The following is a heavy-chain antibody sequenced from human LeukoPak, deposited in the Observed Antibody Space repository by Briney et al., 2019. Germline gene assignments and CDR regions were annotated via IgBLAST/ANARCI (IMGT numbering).Heavy chain of an antibody. CDR2: ISSSSSYI. CDR1: GFTFSSYS. CDR3: ARDPWAAAGFYYYYMDV. V-gene: IGHV3-21*01. J-gene: IGHJ6*03. D-gene: IGHD6-13*01. Sequence: GGSLRLSCAASGFTFSSYSMNWVRQAPGKGLEWVSSISSSSSYIYYADSVKGRFTISRDNAKNSLYLQMNSLRAEDTAVYYCARDPWAAAGFYYYYMDVWGKGTTVTVSS.